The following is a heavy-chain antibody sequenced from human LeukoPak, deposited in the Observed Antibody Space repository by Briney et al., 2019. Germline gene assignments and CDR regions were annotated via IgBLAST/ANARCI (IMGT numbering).Heavy chain of an antibody. CDR2: ISYDGSNK. CDR3: AKANFYCSSTSCYQGDLDY. Sequence: GGSLRLSCAASGFTFSSYGMHWVRQAPGKGLEWVAVISYDGSNKCYADSVKGRFTISRDNSKNTLYLQMNSLRAEDTAVYYCAKANFYCSSTSCYQGDLDYWGQGTLVTVSS. CDR1: GFTFSSYG. D-gene: IGHD2-2*01. J-gene: IGHJ4*02. V-gene: IGHV3-30*18.